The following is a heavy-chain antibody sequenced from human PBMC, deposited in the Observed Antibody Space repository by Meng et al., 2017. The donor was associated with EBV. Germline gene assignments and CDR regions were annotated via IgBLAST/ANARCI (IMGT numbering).Heavy chain of an antibody. V-gene: IGHV1-18*01. CDR2: ISAYNGNT. J-gene: IGHJ4*02. CDR3: ARGLDYFDY. Sequence: QCPLGQYGRDVQMPWASLKLYCKSSGFTFTRYRVSWVRQAPGQRLEWMGWISAYNGNTNYAQKLQGRVTMTTDTSTSTAYMELRSLRSDDTAVYYCARGLDYFDYWGQGTLVTVSS. CDR1: GFTFTRYR.